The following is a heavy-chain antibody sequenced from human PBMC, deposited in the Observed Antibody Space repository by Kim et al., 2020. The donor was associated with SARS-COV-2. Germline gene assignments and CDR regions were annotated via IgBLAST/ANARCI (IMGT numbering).Heavy chain of an antibody. D-gene: IGHD6-19*01. J-gene: IGHJ5*02. Sequence: SETLSLTCIVSGGSFRRYYWSWIRQSPGKGLEWIGYIYSSGTTNYNPALRSRVTISVDMSKNQFSLNLKSVSAADTAVYYCASGGYSSGWFSWFESWGQG. V-gene: IGHV4-59*01. CDR1: GGSFRRYY. CDR3: ASGGYSSGWFSWFES. CDR2: IYSSGTT.